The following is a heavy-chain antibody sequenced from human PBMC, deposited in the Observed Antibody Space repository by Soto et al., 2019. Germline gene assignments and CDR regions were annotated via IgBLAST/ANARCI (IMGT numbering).Heavy chain of an antibody. V-gene: IGHV3-30-3*01. CDR3: ARGSAVRYSGYDPYYFGY. J-gene: IGHJ4*02. CDR2: ISYDGSNK. Sequence: QVQLVESGGGVVQPGRSLRLSCAASGFTFSSYAMHWVRQAPGKGLEWVAVISYDGSNKYYADSVKGRFTISRDNSKNTLYLQMNSLRAEDTAVYYCARGSAVRYSGYDPYYFGYWGQGTLVTVSS. CDR1: GFTFSSYA. D-gene: IGHD5-12*01.